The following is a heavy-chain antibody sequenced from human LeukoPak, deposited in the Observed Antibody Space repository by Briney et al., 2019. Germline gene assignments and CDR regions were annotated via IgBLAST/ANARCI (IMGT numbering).Heavy chain of an antibody. Sequence: SGPALVKPTQTLTLTCTFSGFSLSTSGMCVSWIRQPPGKGLEWIGEINHSGSTNYNPSLKSRVTISVDTSKNQFSLKLSSVTAADTAVYYCARHMTMVRGYNWFDPWGQGTLVTVSS. V-gene: IGHV4-39*01. CDR3: ARHMTMVRGYNWFDP. D-gene: IGHD3-10*01. CDR2: INHSGST. CDR1: GFSLSTSGMC. J-gene: IGHJ5*02.